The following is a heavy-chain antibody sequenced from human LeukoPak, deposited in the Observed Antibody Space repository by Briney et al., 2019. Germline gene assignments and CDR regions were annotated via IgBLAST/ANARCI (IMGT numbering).Heavy chain of an antibody. V-gene: IGHV4-34*01. D-gene: IGHD3-3*01. J-gene: IGHJ5*02. CDR2: INHSGST. CDR1: GGSFSGYY. CDR3: ARRGLRFLESVKYSWFDP. Sequence: SETLSLTCAVYGGSFSGYYWTWIRQPPGKGLEWIGEINHSGSTNYNPSLKSRVTMSVDTSKSQFSLKLSSVTVADTAIYFCARRGLRFLESVKYSWFDPWGQGTLVTVSS.